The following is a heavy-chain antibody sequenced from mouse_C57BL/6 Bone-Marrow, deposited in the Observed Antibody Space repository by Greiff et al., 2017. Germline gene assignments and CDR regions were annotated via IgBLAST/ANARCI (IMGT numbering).Heavy chain of an antibody. CDR1: GYTFTSYW. CDR2: IDPSDSET. J-gene: IGHJ4*01. CDR3: AREDVYAMDY. Sequence: QVQLQQPGAELVRPGSSVKLSCKASGYTFTSYWMHWVKQRPIQGLEWIGNIDPSDSETHYNQKFKDKATLTVDKSSSTAYMQLSSLTSEDSAVSYCAREDVYAMDYWGQGTSVTVSS. V-gene: IGHV1-52*01.